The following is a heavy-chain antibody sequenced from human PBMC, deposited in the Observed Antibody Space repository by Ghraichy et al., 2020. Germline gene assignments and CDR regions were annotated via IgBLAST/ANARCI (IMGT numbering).Heavy chain of an antibody. J-gene: IGHJ4*02. Sequence: LSLTCAASGFTFSSYAMHWVRQAPGKGLEWVAVISYDGSNKYYADSVKGRFTISRDNSKNTLYLQMNSLRAEDTAVYYCARRDSGSYCDYWGQGTLVTVSS. D-gene: IGHD1-26*01. CDR1: GFTFSSYA. V-gene: IGHV3-30*04. CDR2: ISYDGSNK. CDR3: ARRDSGSYCDY.